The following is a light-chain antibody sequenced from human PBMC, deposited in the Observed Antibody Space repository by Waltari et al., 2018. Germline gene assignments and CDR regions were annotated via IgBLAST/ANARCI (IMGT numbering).Light chain of an antibody. CDR2: DAS. V-gene: IGKV3-11*01. CDR1: QSVSSY. J-gene: IGKJ4*01. CDR3: QQRSNWPPVT. Sequence: EIVLTQSPATLSLSPGERATLPCRASQSVSSYLAWYQQKPGQAPRLLIYDASNRATGIPARFSGSGSGTDFTRTISSLEPEDFAVYYCQQRSNWPPVTFGGGTKVEIK.